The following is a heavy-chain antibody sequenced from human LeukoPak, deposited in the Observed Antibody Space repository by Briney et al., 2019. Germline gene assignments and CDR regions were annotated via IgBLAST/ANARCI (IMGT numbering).Heavy chain of an antibody. Sequence: GGSLRLSCAASGFTFSSYAMSWVRQAPGKGLEWVSGISGSGSNTYYADSVKGRFTISRDNSKNTLYLQMNSLRAEDTAAYYCAKGTYDSRGHFDYWGQGTLVSVSS. J-gene: IGHJ4*02. V-gene: IGHV3-23*01. D-gene: IGHD3-22*01. CDR1: GFTFSSYA. CDR2: ISGSGSNT. CDR3: AKGTYDSRGHFDY.